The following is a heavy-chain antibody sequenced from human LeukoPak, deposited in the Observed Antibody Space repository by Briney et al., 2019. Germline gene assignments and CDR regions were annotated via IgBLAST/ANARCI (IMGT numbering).Heavy chain of an antibody. CDR1: GFTFSSYE. D-gene: IGHD2-21*01. V-gene: IGHV3-48*03. CDR2: ISSSGSTI. Sequence: GGSLRLSCAASGFTFSSYEMNWVRQAPGKGLEWVSYISSSGSTIYYADSVKGRFTISRDNAKNSLYLQMNSLRAEDTAAYYCARDSSYCGGDCYDYWGQGTLVTVSS. J-gene: IGHJ4*02. CDR3: ARDSSYCGGDCYDY.